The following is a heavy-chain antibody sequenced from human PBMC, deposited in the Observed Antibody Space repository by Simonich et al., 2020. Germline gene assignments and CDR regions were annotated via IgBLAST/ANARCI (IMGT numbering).Heavy chain of an antibody. V-gene: IGHV1-18*01. CDR1: GYTFTSYG. D-gene: IGHD2-15*01. CDR2: ISAYKVNT. CDR3: ARASRGTWWYYYFDY. J-gene: IGHJ4*02. Sequence: QDQLVQSGAEVKKPGASVKVSCKASGYTFTSYGISLVVQAPGKGLEWMGWISAYKVNTNYAQKLQGRVTMTPDTSSSTAYMELRTLRSDDTAGYYCARASRGTWWYYYFDYWGQGTLVTVSS.